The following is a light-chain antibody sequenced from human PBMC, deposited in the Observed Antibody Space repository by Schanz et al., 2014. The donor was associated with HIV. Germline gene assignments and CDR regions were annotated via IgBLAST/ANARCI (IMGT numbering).Light chain of an antibody. CDR1: QSVSSNY. CDR2: GAS. J-gene: IGKJ3*01. CDR3: QQYGSSPS. V-gene: IGKV3-20*01. Sequence: EIVLTQFPGTLSLSPGDRATLSCRASQSVSSNYLAWYQQKPGQAPRLLIYGASSRATGIPDRFSGSGSGTDFTLTISRLEPEDFAVYYCQQYGSSPSFGPGTKVDIK.